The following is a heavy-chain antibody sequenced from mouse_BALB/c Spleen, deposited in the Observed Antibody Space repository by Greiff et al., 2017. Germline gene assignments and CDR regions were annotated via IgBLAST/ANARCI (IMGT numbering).Heavy chain of an antibody. CDR1: GYTFTSYT. J-gene: IGHJ4*01. CDR2: INPSSGYT. Sequence: QVQLQQSAAELARPGASVKMSCKASGYTFTSYTMHWVKQRPGQGLEWIGYINPSSGYTEYNQKFKDKTTLTADKSSSTAYMQLSSLTSEDSAVYYCARGAPRANAMDYWGQGTSVTVSS. D-gene: IGHD3-1*01. CDR3: ARGAPRANAMDY. V-gene: IGHV1-4*02.